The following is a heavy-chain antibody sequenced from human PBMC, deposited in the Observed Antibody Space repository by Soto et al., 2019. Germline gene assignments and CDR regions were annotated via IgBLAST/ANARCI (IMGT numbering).Heavy chain of an antibody. J-gene: IGHJ6*02. CDR3: ARCGGSGWRHYYYYPMDV. CDR2: IIPIFGTA. Sequence: SVKVSCKASGGTFSSYAISWVRQAPGQGLEWMGGIIPIFGTANYAQKFQGRVTITADESTSTAYMELSSLRSEDTAVYYCARCGGSGWRHYYYYPMDVWGQGTTVTVSS. D-gene: IGHD6-19*01. V-gene: IGHV1-69*13. CDR1: GGTFSSYA.